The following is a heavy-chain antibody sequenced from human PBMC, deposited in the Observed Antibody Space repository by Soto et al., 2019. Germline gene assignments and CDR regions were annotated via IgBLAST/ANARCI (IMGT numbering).Heavy chain of an antibody. CDR3: ASRDPGTSVDY. J-gene: IGHJ4*02. Sequence: SETLSLTCAVSGGSFTSNNWRTWVRQPPGQGLEWIGEIYRTGSTNYNPSLKSRVTISLDKSENQFSLKVTSLTAADTAVYYCASRDPGTSVDYWGQGTLVTVSS. CDR2: IYRTGST. D-gene: IGHD1-7*01. CDR1: GGSFTSNNW. V-gene: IGHV4-4*02.